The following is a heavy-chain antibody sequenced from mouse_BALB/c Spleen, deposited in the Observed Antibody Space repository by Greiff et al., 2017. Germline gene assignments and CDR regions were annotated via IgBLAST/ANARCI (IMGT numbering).Heavy chain of an antibody. Sequence: QVQLKESGSELRSPGSSVKLSCKDFDSEVFPIAYMSWVRQKPGHGFEWIGDILPSIGRRIYGVKFEDKATLDADKVSNTAYLELNSLTSEDSAIYYVARPFITWSPYAIDYWGQGTSVTVSS. V-gene: IGHV15-2*02. CDR3: ARPFITWSPYAIDY. CDR2: ILPSIGRR. D-gene: IGHD1-2*01. CDR1: DSEVFPIAY. J-gene: IGHJ4*01.